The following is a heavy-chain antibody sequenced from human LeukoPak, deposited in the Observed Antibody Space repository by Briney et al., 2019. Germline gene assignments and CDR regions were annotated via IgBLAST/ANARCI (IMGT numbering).Heavy chain of an antibody. Sequence: SETLSLTCAVYGGSFSGYYWSWIRQHPGKGLEWIGYIYYSGSTYYNPSLKSQVTISVDTSKNQFSLKLSSVTAADTAVYYCASEGWASSGWYFDYWGQGTLVTVSS. CDR1: GGSFSGYY. D-gene: IGHD6-19*01. CDR3: ASEGWASSGWYFDY. V-gene: IGHV4-31*11. CDR2: IYYSGST. J-gene: IGHJ4*02.